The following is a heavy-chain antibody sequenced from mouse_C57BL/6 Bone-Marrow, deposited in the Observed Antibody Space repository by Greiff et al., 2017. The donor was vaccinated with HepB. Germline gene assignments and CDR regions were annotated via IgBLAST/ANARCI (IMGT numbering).Heavy chain of an antibody. J-gene: IGHJ1*03. D-gene: IGHD2-1*01. CDR2: ISYSGST. V-gene: IGHV3-1*01. Sequence: VQLKESGPGMVKPSQSLSLTCTVTGYSITSGYDWHWIRHFPGNKLEWMGYISYSGSTNYNPSLKSRISITHDTSKNHFFLKLNSVTTEDTATYYCARDGNSPWYFDVWGTGTTVTVSS. CDR1: GYSITSGYD. CDR3: ARDGNSPWYFDV.